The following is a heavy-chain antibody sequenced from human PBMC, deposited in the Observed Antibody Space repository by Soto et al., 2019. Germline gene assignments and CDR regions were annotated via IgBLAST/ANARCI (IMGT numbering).Heavy chain of an antibody. J-gene: IGHJ4*02. CDR3: ARAPVYATRVDDC. V-gene: IGHV3-21*06. CDR2: ISSSSDYI. D-gene: IGHD2-8*01. CDR1: GFTFTSYT. Sequence: PGGSLRLSCAASGFTFTSYTMNWVRQAPGKGLEWVSSISSSSDYIYYADSMKGRVTISRDNAKNSLFLDMNSLTGEDTAVYYCARAPVYATRVDDCWGEGALVTVSP.